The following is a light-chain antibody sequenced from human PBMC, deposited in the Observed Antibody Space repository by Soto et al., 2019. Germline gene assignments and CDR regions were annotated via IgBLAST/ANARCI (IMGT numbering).Light chain of an antibody. V-gene: IGLV2-23*01. J-gene: IGLJ2*01. Sequence: QSALTQPASVSGSPGQSINISCTGSRSDVGSYNFVSWYQLLPGKAPRLIIFEADKRPSGVSSRFSGSKSGYTASLTISGLQAEDEADYLCCSYAGDSALIFGGGTKVTVL. CDR1: RSDVGSYNF. CDR2: EAD. CDR3: CSYAGDSALI.